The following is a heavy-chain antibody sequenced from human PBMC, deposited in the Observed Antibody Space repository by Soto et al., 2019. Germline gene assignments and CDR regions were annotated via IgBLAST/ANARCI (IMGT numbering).Heavy chain of an antibody. D-gene: IGHD6-13*01. V-gene: IGHV3-33*01. CDR1: GFSFSTYG. CDR3: ARGSIVAAEYGMDV. CDR2: IWHDGSKT. J-gene: IGHJ6*02. Sequence: QVRLVESGGGVVQPGRSLRLSCAASGFSFSTYGMHWVRQAPGKGLEWVAVIWHDGSKTYYADSVKGRLIIPRDNSKNTLYVQINSLRAEDRGVYFCARGSIVAAEYGMDVWGQGTTVTVS.